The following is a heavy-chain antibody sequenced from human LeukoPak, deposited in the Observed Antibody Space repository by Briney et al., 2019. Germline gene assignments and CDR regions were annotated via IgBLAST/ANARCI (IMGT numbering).Heavy chain of an antibody. CDR2: ISYDGSNR. D-gene: IGHD3-10*01. CDR3: ARDQSGYDYGMDV. J-gene: IGHJ6*04. Sequence: GRSLRLSCAASGFTFSSYAMHWVRQAPGKGLEWVAVISYDGSNRYYADSVKGRFTISRDNSKNTLYLQMNSLRAEDTAVYYCARDQSGYDYGMDVWGKGTTVTVSS. V-gene: IGHV3-30*04. CDR1: GFTFSSYA.